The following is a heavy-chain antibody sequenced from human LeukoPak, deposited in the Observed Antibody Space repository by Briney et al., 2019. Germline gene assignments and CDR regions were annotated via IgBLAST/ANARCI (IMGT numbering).Heavy chain of an antibody. CDR2: IIPIFGTA. CDR3: ARVRRFPYSSGRGDAFDI. CDR1: GGTFSSYA. V-gene: IGHV1-69*13. J-gene: IGHJ3*02. Sequence: GASVKVSCKASGGTFSSYAISWVRQAPGQGLEWMGGIIPIFGTANYAQKFQGRVTITADESTSTAYMELSSLRSEDTAVYYCARVRRFPYSSGRGDAFDIWGQGTMVTVSS. D-gene: IGHD6-19*01.